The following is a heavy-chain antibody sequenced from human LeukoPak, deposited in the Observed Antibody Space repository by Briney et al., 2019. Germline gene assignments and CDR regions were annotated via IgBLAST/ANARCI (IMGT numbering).Heavy chain of an antibody. Sequence: SETLSLTCTVSGGSISSSSYYWGWIRQPPGKGLEWIGSIYYSGSTYYNPSLKSRVTISVDTSKNQFSLKLSSVTAADTAVYYCASRPSLVGATEGSDYWGQGTLVTVSS. CDR2: IYYSGST. CDR3: ASRPSLVGATEGSDY. CDR1: GGSISSSSYY. D-gene: IGHD1-26*01. J-gene: IGHJ4*02. V-gene: IGHV4-39*07.